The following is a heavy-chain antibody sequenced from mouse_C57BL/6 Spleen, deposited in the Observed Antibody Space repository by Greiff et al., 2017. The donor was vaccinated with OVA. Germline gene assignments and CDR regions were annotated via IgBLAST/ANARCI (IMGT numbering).Heavy chain of an antibody. Sequence: EVQLQQSGPGLVKPSQSLSLTCSVTGYSITSGYYWNWIRQFPGNKLEWMGYISYDGSNNYNPSLKNRISITRDTSKNQFFLKLNSVTTEDTATYYCAREYVTTVNGYWYFDVWGTGTTVTVSS. V-gene: IGHV3-6*01. J-gene: IGHJ1*03. CDR3: AREYVTTVNGYWYFDV. D-gene: IGHD1-1*01. CDR2: ISYDGSN. CDR1: GYSITSGYY.